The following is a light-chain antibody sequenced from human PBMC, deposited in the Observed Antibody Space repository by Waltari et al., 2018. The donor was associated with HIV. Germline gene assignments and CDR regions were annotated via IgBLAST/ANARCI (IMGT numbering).Light chain of an antibody. V-gene: IGLV1-47*01. CDR2: RTD. CDR3: AAWDDSLSGWV. Sequence: QSVVTQPPSAPGTPGHRVTISCSGSSSNIVSNYVYWYQQPTGTAPKLLIYRTDRRSSGVPDRLSGSKSGTSASLAISGLRPEDEAEYYCAAWDDSLSGWVFGGGTKLTVL. CDR1: SSNIVSNY. J-gene: IGLJ3*02.